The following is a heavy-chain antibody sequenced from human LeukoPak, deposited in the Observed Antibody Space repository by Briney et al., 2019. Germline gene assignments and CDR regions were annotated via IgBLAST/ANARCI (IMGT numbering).Heavy chain of an antibody. CDR2: ITDSGRKT. CDR3: AKITKATTPNY. CDR1: GLIFSNYA. Sequence: GGSLRLSCAASGLIFSNYAMNWVRQASGKGLEWVSGITDSGRKTYYADSVKGRFSISRDNSKNTVYLQVSDLRAEDTAVYYCAKITKATTPNYWGQGTLVTVSS. D-gene: IGHD4-17*01. V-gene: IGHV3-23*01. J-gene: IGHJ4*02.